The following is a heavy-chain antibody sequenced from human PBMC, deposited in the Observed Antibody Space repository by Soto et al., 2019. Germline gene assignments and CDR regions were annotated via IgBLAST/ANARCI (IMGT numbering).Heavy chain of an antibody. D-gene: IGHD4-17*01. J-gene: IGHJ4*02. V-gene: IGHV4-31*03. CDR2: IYHSGRT. CDR3: AGVIGGDSEYYFDY. Sequence: SETLSLTCTVSGVSISSGGYYWGWIRQHPGKGLEWIGNIYHSGRTYYNPSLKSRVIMSVDTSKNHFSLNLNSVTAADTAMYFCAGVIGGDSEYYFDYWGQGTLVTVPQ. CDR1: GVSISSGGYY.